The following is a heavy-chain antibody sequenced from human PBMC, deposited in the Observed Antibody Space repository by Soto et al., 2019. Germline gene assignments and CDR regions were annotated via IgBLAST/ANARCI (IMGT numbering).Heavy chain of an antibody. CDR1: GFSLSTSGRT. J-gene: IGHJ4*02. CDR2: GA. Sequence: SGPTLVNPTETLTLTCSVSGFSLSTSGRTLGWIRQPPGKAPEWLALGAQYSPSLQSRVTFTKDTSKNQVVLTLTDMDPADTATYYCTLRQDSSRGPIYWGQGIMVTVSS. V-gene: IGHV2-5*01. CDR3: TLRQDSSRGPIY. D-gene: IGHD6-13*01.